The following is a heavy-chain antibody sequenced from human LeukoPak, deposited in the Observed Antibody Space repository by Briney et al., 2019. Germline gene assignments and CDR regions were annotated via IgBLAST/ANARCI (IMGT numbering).Heavy chain of an antibody. CDR2: MYGDDDK. D-gene: IGHD5/OR15-5a*01. CDR1: GGAVSTSRES. V-gene: IGHV2-5*02. CDR3: SQGKLTAYSTIHH. Sequence: ESGLPLVKPKQTLRISRGIAGGAVSTSRESVGWIRQNPGRAMEWVAVMYGDDDKRYSPPLRTRLSVTKDTAKNQVVLRMTNMMQLSRGSYYCSQGKLTAYSTIHHWGQGSLVTVSS. J-gene: IGHJ4*02.